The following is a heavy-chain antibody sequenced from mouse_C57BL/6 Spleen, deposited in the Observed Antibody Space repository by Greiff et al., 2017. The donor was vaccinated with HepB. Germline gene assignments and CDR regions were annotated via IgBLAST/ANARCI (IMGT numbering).Heavy chain of an antibody. CDR2: IWSGGST. CDR1: GFSLTSYG. V-gene: IGHV2-2*01. CDR3: ARDYGGVYFDY. Sequence: QVQLKESGPGLVQPSQSLSITCTVSGFSLTSYGVHWVRQSPGKGLEWLGVIWSGGSTDYNAAFISRLSISKDNSKSQVFFKMNSLQADDTAIYYCARDYGGVYFDYWGQGTTLTVSS. J-gene: IGHJ2*01. D-gene: IGHD1-1*02.